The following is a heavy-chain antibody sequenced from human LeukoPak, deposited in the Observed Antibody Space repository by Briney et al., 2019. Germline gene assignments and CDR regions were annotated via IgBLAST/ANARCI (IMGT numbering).Heavy chain of an antibody. V-gene: IGHV3-33*01. CDR1: GFTFSSYG. CDR2: IWYDGSNK. D-gene: IGHD4-11*01. Sequence: GGSLRLSCAASGFTFSSYGMHWVHQAPGKGLEWVAVIWYDGSNKYYADSVKGRFTISRDNSKNTLYLQMNSLRAEDTAVYYCARDLQRYYYGMDVWGQGTTVTVSS. CDR3: ARDLQRYYYGMDV. J-gene: IGHJ6*02.